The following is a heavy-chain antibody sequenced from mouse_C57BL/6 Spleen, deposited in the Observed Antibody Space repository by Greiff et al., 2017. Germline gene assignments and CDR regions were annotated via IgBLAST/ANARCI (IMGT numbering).Heavy chain of an antibody. Sequence: EVMLVESGGGLVKPGGSLKLSCAASGFTFSDYGMHWVRQAPEKGLEWVAYISSGSSSLYYADTVTGRFTISRDNARNTLFLQMTSLRSEDTAMYYCARHFDYGGQGTTLTVSS. CDR2: ISSGSSSL. CDR1: GFTFSDYG. J-gene: IGHJ2*01. V-gene: IGHV5-17*01. CDR3: ARHFDY.